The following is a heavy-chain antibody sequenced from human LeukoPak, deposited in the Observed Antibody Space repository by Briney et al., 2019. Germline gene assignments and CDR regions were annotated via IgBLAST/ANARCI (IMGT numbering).Heavy chain of an antibody. D-gene: IGHD5-12*01. CDR1: GGSISSGTYY. CDR3: ATRYSGYNYWDY. V-gene: IGHV4-39*01. J-gene: IGHJ4*02. CDR2: IYYSGST. Sequence: SETLSLTCTVSGGSISSGTYYWGWIRQPPGKGLEWIGSIYYSGSTYYNPSLKSRVSISVDTSKNHFTLKLGSVTAADTAIYYCATRYSGYNYWDYWGQGTLVTVSS.